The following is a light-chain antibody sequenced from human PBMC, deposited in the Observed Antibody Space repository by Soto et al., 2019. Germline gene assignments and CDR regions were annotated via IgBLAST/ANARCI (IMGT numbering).Light chain of an antibody. CDR2: GAS. V-gene: IGKV3-20*01. CDR1: QSVSSSY. Sequence: EIVLTQSPGTLSLSPGERATLSCRASQSVSSSYSAWYQQKPGQATMLLNYGASCSATGIPDRFSGSGSWTDFMLTISRLEPEDFAVYYCQQYGSPALTFGGGTKVEIK. J-gene: IGKJ4*01. CDR3: QQYGSPALT.